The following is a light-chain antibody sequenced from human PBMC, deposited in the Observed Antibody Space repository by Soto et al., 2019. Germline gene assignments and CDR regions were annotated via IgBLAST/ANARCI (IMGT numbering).Light chain of an antibody. J-gene: IGKJ5*01. CDR2: GAS. V-gene: IGKV3-20*01. Sequence: EIVLTQSPGTLSLSPGEIATLSFRASQSVSSNLAWYQQKPGQAPRLLIYGASTRATGIPARFSGSGSGTDFTLTISRLEPEDFAVFFCQQYGTSEIIFGQGTRLEIK. CDR3: QQYGTSEII. CDR1: QSVSSN.